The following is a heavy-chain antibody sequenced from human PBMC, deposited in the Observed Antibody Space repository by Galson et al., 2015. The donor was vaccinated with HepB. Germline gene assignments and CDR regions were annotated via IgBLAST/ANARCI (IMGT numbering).Heavy chain of an antibody. Sequence: SLRLSCAASGFTFSSHAMSWVRQVPGKGLEWVSLISGSVGTTYYADSVKGRVTISRDNSKNTLYLQMNSLRAEDTAVYYCAKARDYGYSPFDYWGQGALVTVSS. V-gene: IGHV3-23*01. CDR3: AKARDYGYSPFDY. D-gene: IGHD5-24*01. J-gene: IGHJ4*02. CDR1: GFTFSSHA. CDR2: ISGSVGTT.